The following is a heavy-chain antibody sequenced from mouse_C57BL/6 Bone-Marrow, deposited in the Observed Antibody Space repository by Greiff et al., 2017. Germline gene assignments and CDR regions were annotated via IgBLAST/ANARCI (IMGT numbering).Heavy chain of an antibody. CDR2: INPSNGGT. J-gene: IGHJ3*01. D-gene: IGHD2-3*01. CDR3: ARGRDGYSWFAY. CDR1: GYTFTSYW. Sequence: QVQLKQPGTELVKPGASVKLSCKASGYTFTSYWMHWVKQRPGQGLEWIGNINPSNGGTNYNAKFKSKATPTVDKSSSTAYMQLSSLTSEDSAVYYCARGRDGYSWFAYWGQGTLVTVSA. V-gene: IGHV1-53*01.